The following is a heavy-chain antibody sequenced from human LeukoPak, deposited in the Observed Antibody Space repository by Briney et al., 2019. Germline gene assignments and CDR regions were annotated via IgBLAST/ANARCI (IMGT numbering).Heavy chain of an antibody. V-gene: IGHV3-23*01. CDR2: ISSSGGST. D-gene: IGHD3-22*01. J-gene: IGHJ5*02. CDR3: AKHDDTSAPWFDP. CDR1: GFTFNSYA. Sequence: GGSLRLSCAASGFTFNSYAMSWVRQAPGKGLEWVSTISSSGGSTYYANSVKGRFSISRDNSKNTLYLQVNSLRAEDTAVYYCAKHDDTSAPWFDPWGQGTLVTVSS.